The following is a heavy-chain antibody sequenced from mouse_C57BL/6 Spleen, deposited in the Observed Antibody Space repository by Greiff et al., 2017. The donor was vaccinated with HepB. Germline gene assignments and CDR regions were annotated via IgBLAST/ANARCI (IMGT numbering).Heavy chain of an antibody. CDR1: GYTFTSYW. D-gene: IGHD1-1*01. CDR2: IHPNSVSP. Sequence: QVQLQQPGAELVKPGASVKLSCKASGYTFTSYWIHWVKQRPGQGLEWIGMIHPNSVSPNYNEKFKSNATLTVDKSSSTAYMQRSSLSSEDSAVYYGEGYYGSSYVDGVDDWGQGTTRTVPS. V-gene: IGHV1-64*01. CDR3: EGYYGSSYVDGVDD. J-gene: IGHJ2*01.